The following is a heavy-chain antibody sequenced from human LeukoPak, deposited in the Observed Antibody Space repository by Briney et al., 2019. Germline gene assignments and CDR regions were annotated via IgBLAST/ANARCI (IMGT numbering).Heavy chain of an antibody. CDR3: ARQTGSGLFILP. CDR2: IYYTGNT. Sequence: SETLSLTCTVSGVSISSSNSYWGWIRQPPGKGLEWIGSIYYTGNTYYNASLKSQVSISIDTSKNQFSLKLTSVSAADTSVYYCARQTGSGLFILPGGQGTLVTVSS. V-gene: IGHV4-39*01. D-gene: IGHD3/OR15-3a*01. CDR1: GVSISSSNSY. J-gene: IGHJ4*02.